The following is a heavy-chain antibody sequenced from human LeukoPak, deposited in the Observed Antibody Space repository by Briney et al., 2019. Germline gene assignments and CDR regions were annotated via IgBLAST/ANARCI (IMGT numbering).Heavy chain of an antibody. Sequence: SETLSLTCTVSGGSISSYYWSWIRQPPGKGLEWNGYIYYSGSTNYNPSLKSRVTISVDTSKNQFSLKLSSVTAANTAVYYCARDREGGPYGPAFDIWGQGTMVTVSS. CDR2: IYYSGST. V-gene: IGHV4-59*01. J-gene: IGHJ3*02. CDR3: ARDREGGPYGPAFDI. CDR1: GGSISSYY. D-gene: IGHD3-16*01.